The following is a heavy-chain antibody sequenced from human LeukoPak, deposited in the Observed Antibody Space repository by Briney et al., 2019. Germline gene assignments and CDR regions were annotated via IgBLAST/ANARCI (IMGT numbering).Heavy chain of an antibody. CDR2: ISNGGSTK. V-gene: IGHV3-48*03. J-gene: IGHJ5*02. Sequence: GGSLRLPCAASGFTFSSYEMNWVPQASGKGLEAVSYISNGGSTKYYEDSVKVRFTISRDKAKDSMYLQMNSLRAEDKAVYYCSRDQSIEDPTLQFDPWGQGTLVTVSS. CDR1: GFTFSSYE. D-gene: IGHD6-6*01. CDR3: SRDQSIEDPTLQFDP.